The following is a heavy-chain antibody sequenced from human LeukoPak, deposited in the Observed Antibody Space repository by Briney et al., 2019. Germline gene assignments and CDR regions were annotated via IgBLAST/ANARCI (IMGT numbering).Heavy chain of an antibody. Sequence: ASVTVSCKASGYTFTGYYMHWVRQAPGQGLEWMGWINPNSGGTNYAQKFQGRVTMTRDTSISIAYMELSRLRSDDTAVYYCARDLRTMVRGVMAFDYWGQGTLVTVSS. CDR1: GYTFTGYY. V-gene: IGHV1-2*02. D-gene: IGHD3-10*01. CDR3: ARDLRTMVRGVMAFDY. J-gene: IGHJ4*02. CDR2: INPNSGGT.